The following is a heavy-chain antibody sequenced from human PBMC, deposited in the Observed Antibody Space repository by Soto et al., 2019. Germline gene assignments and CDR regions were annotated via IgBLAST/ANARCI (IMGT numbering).Heavy chain of an antibody. CDR3: ARGGGYDSFDY. Sequence: QLQLQESGSGLVKTSETLSLTCTVSGASISYGGFSWSWIRQSPGKGLEWIGYISHLESTYFHPPCKSRITMSIDRTRNQFSLKLSSVTAADMAVYYCARGGGYDSFDYWGQGVLVTVSS. V-gene: IGHV4-30-2*06. CDR1: GASISYGGFS. J-gene: IGHJ4*02. D-gene: IGHD5-12*01. CDR2: ISHLEST.